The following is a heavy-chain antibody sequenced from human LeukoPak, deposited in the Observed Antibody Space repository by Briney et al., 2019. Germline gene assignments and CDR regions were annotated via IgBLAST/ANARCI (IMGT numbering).Heavy chain of an antibody. CDR1: GYSISSSNW. Sequence: SETLSLTCAVSGYSISSSNWWGWTRQPPGKGLGWIGYIYYSGRIYYNPSLKSRVTMSVDTSKNQFSLKLSSVTAVDTAVYYCVRVWSVAGIDAFDIWGQGTMVTVSS. CDR2: IYYSGRI. V-gene: IGHV4-28*05. CDR3: VRVWSVAGIDAFDI. J-gene: IGHJ3*02. D-gene: IGHD6-19*01.